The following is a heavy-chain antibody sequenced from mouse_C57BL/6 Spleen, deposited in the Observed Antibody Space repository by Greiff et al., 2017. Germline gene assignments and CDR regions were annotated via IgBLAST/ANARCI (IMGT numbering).Heavy chain of an antibody. V-gene: IGHV1-61*01. J-gene: IGHJ3*01. CDR1: GYTFTSYW. D-gene: IGHD2-2*01. CDR2: IYPSDSET. CDR3: ARGVYYGYAAWFAY. Sequence: VQLQQPGAELVRPGSSVKLSCKASGYTFTSYWMDWVKQRPGQGLEWIGNIYPSDSETHYNQKFKDKATLTVDKSSSTAYMQLSSLTSEDSAVYYCARGVYYGYAAWFAYWGQGTLVTVSA.